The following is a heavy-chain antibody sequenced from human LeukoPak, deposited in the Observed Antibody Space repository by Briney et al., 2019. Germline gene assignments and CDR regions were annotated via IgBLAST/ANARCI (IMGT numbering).Heavy chain of an antibody. CDR3: ARDRPHDDSSGYYYYPQIPTFIDY. Sequence: SETLSLTCAVYGESFSGYYWSWIRQPPGKGLEWIGEINHSGSTNYNPSLKSRVTISVDTSKNQFSLKLSSVTAADTAVYYCARDRPHDDSSGYYYYPQIPTFIDYWGQGTLVTVSS. CDR2: INHSGST. J-gene: IGHJ4*02. D-gene: IGHD3-22*01. V-gene: IGHV4-34*01. CDR1: GESFSGYY.